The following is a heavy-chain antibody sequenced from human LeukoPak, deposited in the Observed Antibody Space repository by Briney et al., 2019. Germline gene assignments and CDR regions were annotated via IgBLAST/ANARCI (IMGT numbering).Heavy chain of an antibody. CDR3: ARPYYYDSRIDP. V-gene: IGHV4-30-4*01. Sequence: PSQTLSLTCTVSGGSISSGDYYWTWIRQPPGKGLEWIAYMYYSGSTYYNPSLKSRVTMSADTSKNQLSLKLSSVTAADTAVYYCARPYYYDSRIDPWGQGILVTVSS. D-gene: IGHD3-22*01. CDR1: GGSISSGDYY. J-gene: IGHJ5*02. CDR2: MYYSGST.